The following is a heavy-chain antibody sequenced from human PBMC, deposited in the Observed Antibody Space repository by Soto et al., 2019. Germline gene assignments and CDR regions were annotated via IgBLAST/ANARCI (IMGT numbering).Heavy chain of an antibody. V-gene: IGHV2-5*02. D-gene: IGHD2-8*02. J-gene: IGHJ3*02. CDR3: AHGTSACHHAFNI. CDR1: GFSLSSSGVG. Sequence: QITLTESGPTLVKPTQTLTLTCSFSGFSLSSSGVGVGWIRQPPGKALEWLALIYWDDDKRYRPSLKTRLTITKDSSKYHVVLTMTNMDPVDTDTYFCAHGTSACHHAFNIWGQGTLVTVSS. CDR2: IYWDDDK.